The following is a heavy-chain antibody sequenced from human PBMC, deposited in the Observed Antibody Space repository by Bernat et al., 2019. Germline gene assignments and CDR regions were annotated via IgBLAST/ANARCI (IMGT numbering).Heavy chain of an antibody. CDR3: TTDLPYGGNSENAFDI. Sequence: SNAWMNWVRQAPGKGLEWVGRIKSKTDGGTTDYAAPVKGRFTISTDDSKNTLYLQMNSLKTEDTAVYYCTTDLPYGGNSENAFDIWGQGTMVTVSS. J-gene: IGHJ3*02. CDR1: SNAW. V-gene: IGHV3-15*07. D-gene: IGHD4-23*01. CDR2: IKSKTDGGTT.